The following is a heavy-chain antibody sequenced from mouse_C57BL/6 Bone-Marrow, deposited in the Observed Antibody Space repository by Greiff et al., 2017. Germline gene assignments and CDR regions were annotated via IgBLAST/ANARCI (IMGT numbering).Heavy chain of an antibody. Sequence: QVQLKQPGAELVKPGASVKLSCKASGYTFTSYWMHWVKQRPGQGLEWIGMIHPNSGSTNYNEKFKSKATLTVDKSSSTAYMQPSSLTSEDSAVYYCARWGYYGSSYDWYFDVWGTGTTVTVSS. CDR2: IHPNSGST. CDR3: ARWGYYGSSYDWYFDV. CDR1: GYTFTSYW. J-gene: IGHJ1*03. V-gene: IGHV1-64*01. D-gene: IGHD1-1*01.